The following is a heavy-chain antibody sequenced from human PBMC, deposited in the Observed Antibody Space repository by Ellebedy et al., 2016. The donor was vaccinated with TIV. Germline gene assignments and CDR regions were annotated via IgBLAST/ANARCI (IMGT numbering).Heavy chain of an antibody. CDR3: ARNVWFGELSDPFYFDY. V-gene: IGHV4-4*02. Sequence: SETLSLXXAVSGVSVSSSNWWRWVRQTPGKGLEWIGETFHSGRTNYNPSPKSRVTISVDKSKNEISLRLTSVAAADTAVYYCARNVWFGELSDPFYFDYWGQGRLVTVSS. CDR2: TFHSGRT. J-gene: IGHJ4*02. CDR1: GVSVSSSNW. D-gene: IGHD3-10*01.